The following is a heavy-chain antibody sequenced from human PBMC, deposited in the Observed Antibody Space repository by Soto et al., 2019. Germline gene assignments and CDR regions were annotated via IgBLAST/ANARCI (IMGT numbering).Heavy chain of an antibody. D-gene: IGHD5-12*01. CDR3: VRAAGYSGNDYVYYYGMDV. J-gene: IGHJ6*02. CDR1: GFTFSSHG. Sequence: QVQVVESGGGVVQPGGSLRLSCAASGFTFSSHGMHWVRQAPGKGLEWVALVWYDGRNKDYADSVKGRFTISRDNSKNTLYLQMNSLRDEDTAVYYCVRAAGYSGNDYVYYYGMDVWGQGTTVTVSS. V-gene: IGHV3-33*01. CDR2: VWYDGRNK.